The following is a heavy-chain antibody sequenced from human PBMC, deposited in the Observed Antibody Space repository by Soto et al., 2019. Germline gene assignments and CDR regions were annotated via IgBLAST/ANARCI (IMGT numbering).Heavy chain of an antibody. J-gene: IGHJ4*02. CDR1: GFTFGNYW. Sequence: GSLRLSCAASGFTFGNYWMHWVRQAPGKGLEWVSRMNSDGSTTNYAVSVKGRFTVSRDNARNTLHLQMNSLRAEDTAVYYCATAEVDYWGPGTLVTVSS. CDR2: MNSDGSTT. V-gene: IGHV3-74*01. CDR3: ATAEVDY.